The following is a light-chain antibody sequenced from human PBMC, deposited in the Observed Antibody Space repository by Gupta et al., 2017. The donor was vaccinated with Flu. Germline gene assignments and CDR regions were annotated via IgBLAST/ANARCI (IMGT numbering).Light chain of an antibody. CDR3: QQSYRTPWT. V-gene: IGKV1-39*01. Sequence: DIQMTQSLSPLSASVGDRVTISCRASQNITNYLNWYQQKPGKAPKLLIYTTSALQSGVPSRFSGSGSGTDFTLTISSLHPEDFATYSCQQSYRTPWTFGQGTKVEIK. CDR2: TTS. J-gene: IGKJ1*01. CDR1: QNITNY.